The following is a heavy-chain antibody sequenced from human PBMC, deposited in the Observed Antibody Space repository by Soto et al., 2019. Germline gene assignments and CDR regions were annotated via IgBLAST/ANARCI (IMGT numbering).Heavy chain of an antibody. CDR1: GFTFSSYA. D-gene: IGHD4-17*01. J-gene: IGHJ4*02. V-gene: IGHV3-23*01. CDR3: AKDAIMTTVTTEGVVRLPGGDY. Sequence: EVQLLESGGGLVQPGGSLRLSCAASGFTFSSYAMSWVRQAPGKGLEWVSAISGSGGSTYYADSVKGRFTISRDNSKNTLYLQMISLRAEDTAVYYCAKDAIMTTVTTEGVVRLPGGDYWGQGTLVTVSS. CDR2: ISGSGGST.